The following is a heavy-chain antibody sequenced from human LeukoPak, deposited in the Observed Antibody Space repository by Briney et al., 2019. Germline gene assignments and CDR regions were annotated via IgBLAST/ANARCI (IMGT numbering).Heavy chain of an antibody. V-gene: IGHV4-59*01. CDR3: ARGGRGLFDY. CDR1: GGSISSYY. D-gene: IGHD2-15*01. Sequence: PSETLSLTCTVSGGSISSYYWSWIRQPPGKGLEWIGYIYYSGSTNYNPSLKSRVTISVDTSKNQFSLKLSSVTAADTAVYYCARGGRGLFDYWGQGTLVTVSS. J-gene: IGHJ4*02. CDR2: IYYSGST.